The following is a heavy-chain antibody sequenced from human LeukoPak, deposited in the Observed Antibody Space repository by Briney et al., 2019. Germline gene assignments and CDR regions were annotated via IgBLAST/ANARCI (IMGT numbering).Heavy chain of an antibody. Sequence: QTGGSLRLSCAASGFTFSSYGMHWVRQAPGKGLEWVAYIRYDGRNKYSADSVKGRFTIYRDNSKSTLYLQMNSLRPEDTAVYYCAKGGSNNWSFDNWGQGTLVTVSS. D-gene: IGHD1-1*01. CDR2: IRYDGRNK. CDR1: GFTFSSYG. J-gene: IGHJ4*02. V-gene: IGHV3-30*02. CDR3: AKGGSNNWSFDN.